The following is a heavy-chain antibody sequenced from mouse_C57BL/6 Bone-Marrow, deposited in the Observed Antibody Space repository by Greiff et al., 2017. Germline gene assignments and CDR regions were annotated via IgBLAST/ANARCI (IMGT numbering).Heavy chain of an antibody. CDR1: GYTFTSYW. CDR3: AREGLRRVHHWYFDV. J-gene: IGHJ1*03. CDR2: IDPSDSYT. D-gene: IGHD2-2*01. V-gene: IGHV1-59*01. Sequence: QVQLQQPEAELVRPGTSVKLSCKASGYTFTSYWMHWVKQRPGQGLEWIGVIDPSDSYTNYNQKFKGKATLTVDTSSSTAYMQLSSLTSEDSAVYYCAREGLRRVHHWYFDVWGTGTTVTVSS.